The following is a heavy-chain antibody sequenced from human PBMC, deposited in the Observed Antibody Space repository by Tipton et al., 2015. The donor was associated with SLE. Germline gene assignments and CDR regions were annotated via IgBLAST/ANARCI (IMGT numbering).Heavy chain of an antibody. CDR3: ARDMSGYYHFDS. CDR1: GGSISSGGYY. D-gene: IGHD3-3*01. J-gene: IGHJ4*02. CDR2: ISYSGST. V-gene: IGHV4-61*08. Sequence: TLSLTCTVSGGSISSGGYYWSWIRQYPGKGLEWIGYISYSGSTNYNPSLKSRVTISPDTSKNQVTLTLKSVAAADTAVYFCARDMSGYYHFDSWGQGTLVTVSS.